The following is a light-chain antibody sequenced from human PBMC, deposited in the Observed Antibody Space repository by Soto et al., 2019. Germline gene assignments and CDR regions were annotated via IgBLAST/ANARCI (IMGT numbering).Light chain of an antibody. J-gene: IGLJ2*01. Sequence: QSALTQPPSASGSPGQSVTISCTGTSSDVGGYNYVSWYQQHPGKAPKLMIYEVTKRPSGVPDRFFGSKSGNTASLTVSGLQSEDDADYYCSSYAGSNNYVVFGGGTKLTVL. CDR3: SSYAGSNNYVV. V-gene: IGLV2-8*01. CDR2: EVT. CDR1: SSDVGGYNY.